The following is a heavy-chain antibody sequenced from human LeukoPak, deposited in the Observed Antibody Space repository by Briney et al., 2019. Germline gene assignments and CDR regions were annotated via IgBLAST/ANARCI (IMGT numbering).Heavy chain of an antibody. Sequence: GSLRLSCAASGFTFTDYYMSWIRQSPGKGLEWIGYIYYSGTTNYNPSLKSRVTISLDTSKNQFSLKLSSVTAADTAVYYCARDVSSSGSYFDYWGQGTLVTVSS. J-gene: IGHJ4*02. CDR1: GFTFTDYY. V-gene: IGHV4-59*01. CDR2: IYYSGTT. D-gene: IGHD6-19*01. CDR3: ARDVSSSGSYFDY.